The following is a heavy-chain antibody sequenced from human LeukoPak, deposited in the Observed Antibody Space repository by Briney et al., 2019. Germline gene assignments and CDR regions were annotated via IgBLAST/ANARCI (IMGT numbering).Heavy chain of an antibody. Sequence: GGSLRLSCAASGFTFTSYGMNWVRQAPGKGLEWVSSISSGSTYMYYADSVKGRFTISRDNAKNSVYLQINSLRVEDTAVYYCAREPGPAAPPVDYWGQGTLVTVSS. CDR3: AREPGPAAPPVDY. J-gene: IGHJ4*02. CDR1: GFTFTSYG. CDR2: ISSGSTYM. V-gene: IGHV3-21*01. D-gene: IGHD2-2*01.